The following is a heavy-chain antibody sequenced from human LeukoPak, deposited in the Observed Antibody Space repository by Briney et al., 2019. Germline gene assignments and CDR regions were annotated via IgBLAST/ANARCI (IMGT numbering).Heavy chain of an antibody. CDR3: ASGYSYGAYYYYMDV. Sequence: SVKVSCKASGGTFSSYAISWVRQAPGQGLEWMGGIIPIFGTANYAQKFQGRVTITTDESTSTAYMELSSLRPEDTAVYYCASGYSYGAYYYYMDVWGKGTTVTVSS. J-gene: IGHJ6*03. CDR2: IIPIFGTA. V-gene: IGHV1-69*05. CDR1: GGTFSSYA. D-gene: IGHD5-18*01.